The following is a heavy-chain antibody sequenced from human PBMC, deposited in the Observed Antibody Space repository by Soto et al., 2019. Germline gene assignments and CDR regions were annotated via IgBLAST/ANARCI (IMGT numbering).Heavy chain of an antibody. V-gene: IGHV3-48*02. D-gene: IGHD6-19*01. J-gene: IGHJ4*02. CDR3: ARSVEGHFDY. CDR2: ITSDTKTI. CDR1: GFTFSDYS. Sequence: EVQLVESGGDLVQRGGSLRLSCVASGFTFSDYSMNWVRQAPGKGLEWFSYITSDTKTIKYADSVKGRFTISRDNAKNSVYLQMNSLRDEDMAVYYCARSVEGHFDYWGQGTGVTVSS.